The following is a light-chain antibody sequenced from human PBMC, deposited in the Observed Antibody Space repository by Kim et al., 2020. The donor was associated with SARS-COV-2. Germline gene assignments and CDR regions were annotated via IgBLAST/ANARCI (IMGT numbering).Light chain of an antibody. Sequence: DIQMTQSPSSLSASVGDRFTITCRASQSISTNLHWYQQKAGKAPKVLIYDASSLQSGVPSRFSGSGSGTDFTLTISSLQPEDFATYYCKQSNSIPRTFGQGKKLEIK. CDR3: KQSNSIPRT. CDR1: QSISTN. CDR2: DAS. V-gene: IGKV1-39*01. J-gene: IGKJ2*01.